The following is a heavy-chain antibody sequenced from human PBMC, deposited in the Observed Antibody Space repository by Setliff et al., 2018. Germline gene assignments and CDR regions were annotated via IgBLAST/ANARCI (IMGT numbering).Heavy chain of an antibody. J-gene: IGHJ4*02. Sequence: PSETLSLTCTVSNGSISISDFYWGWIRQSPGKGLEWIGSIYYTGDTWYKQSLEGRVTISVDTSKNQFSLKLSYMTAADTAVYYCARFLDPRDGYQNSPGFDFWGQGALVTVSS. V-gene: IGHV4-39*07. CDR1: NGSISISDFY. CDR3: ARFLDPRDGYQNSPGFDF. D-gene: IGHD2-21*01. CDR2: IYYTGDT.